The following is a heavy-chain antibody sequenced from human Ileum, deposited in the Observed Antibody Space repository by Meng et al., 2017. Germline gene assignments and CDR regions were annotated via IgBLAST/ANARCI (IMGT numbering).Heavy chain of an antibody. CDR2: TFYRSKWND. Sequence: VQSQPPDPGLLKPSQTLSLTCATPGDRFSSDSGAWTWVRQSPSRSLEWLGRTFYRSKWNDDFAESVKSRITITTDTSKNQFSLQLNSVTPEDTAVYYCARGWYSSGFHSWGQGTLVTVSS. D-gene: IGHD6-19*01. CDR1: GDRFSSDSGA. V-gene: IGHV6-1*01. J-gene: IGHJ4*02. CDR3: ARGWYSSGFHS.